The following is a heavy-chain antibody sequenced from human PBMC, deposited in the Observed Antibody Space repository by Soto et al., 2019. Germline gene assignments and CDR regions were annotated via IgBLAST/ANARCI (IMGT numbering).Heavy chain of an antibody. CDR2: IRTYTGNA. Sequence: QVQLVQSGPEVKKPGASVKVSCKTSGYTFNNYGISWVRQAPGQGLEWMGWIRTYTGNAKYAQKFQGRVTMTSDTSTSTAYMELRGLRSDDTAVYYCATDGISSLDFDYWGQGTLITVSS. CDR3: ATDGISSLDFDY. J-gene: IGHJ4*02. V-gene: IGHV1-18*04. D-gene: IGHD6-6*01. CDR1: GYTFNNYG.